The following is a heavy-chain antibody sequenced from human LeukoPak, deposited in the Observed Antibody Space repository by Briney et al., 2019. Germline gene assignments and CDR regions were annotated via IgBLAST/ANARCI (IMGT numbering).Heavy chain of an antibody. CDR2: IYYRGIT. D-gene: IGHD2/OR15-2a*01. J-gene: IGHJ4*02. CDR1: GDSITSYY. CDR3: AREGIVRTYDQ. Sequence: SETLSLTCTVSGDSITSYYWYWFRQPPGKELEWIAGIYYRGITYYNPSLKSRVPISLDTSQNHFSLRLSSVTAADTAVYYCAREGIVRTYDQWGQGILVTVSS. V-gene: IGHV4-59*12.